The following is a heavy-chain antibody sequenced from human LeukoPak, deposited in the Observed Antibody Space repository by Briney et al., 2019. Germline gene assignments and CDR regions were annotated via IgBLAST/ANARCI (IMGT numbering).Heavy chain of an antibody. D-gene: IGHD6-13*01. V-gene: IGHV4-34*01. CDR2: INHSGST. CDR3: AREGLAATNYYYYYMDV. CDR1: GGSFSSYY. J-gene: IGHJ6*03. Sequence: PSETLFLTCAVYGGSFSSYYWSWIRQSPGKGLEWIGEINHSGSTNYNPSLKSRVTISVDTSKRQFSLTLSSVTAADTAVYYCAREGLAATNYYYYYMDVWGKGTTVTVSS.